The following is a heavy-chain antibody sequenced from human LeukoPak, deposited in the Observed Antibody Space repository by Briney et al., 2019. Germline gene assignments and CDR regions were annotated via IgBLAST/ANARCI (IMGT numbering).Heavy chain of an antibody. Sequence: GASVKVSCKASGYTFTSYNINWVRQATGQGLEWMGWMNPNSGNTGYAQKFQGRVAMTRNTSISTAYMEPSSLRSEDTAVYYYARGAWSLWFGEWAFDYWGQGTLVTVSS. CDR3: ARGAWSLWFGEWAFDY. D-gene: IGHD3-10*01. V-gene: IGHV1-8*01. CDR2: MNPNSGNT. CDR1: GYTFTSYN. J-gene: IGHJ4*02.